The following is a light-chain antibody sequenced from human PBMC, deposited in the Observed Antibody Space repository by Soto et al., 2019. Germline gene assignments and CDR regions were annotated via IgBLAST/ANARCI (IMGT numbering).Light chain of an antibody. Sequence: EIVLTQSPGTLSLSPGERATLSCRASQSVDSSYLAWHQQKPGQAPRLLIYAVSIRATGIPDRFSGSGSGTDFTLTISRLEPEDFAVYYCQQYSTSPRTFGQGTKVEIK. CDR1: QSVDSSY. CDR2: AVS. J-gene: IGKJ1*01. V-gene: IGKV3-20*01. CDR3: QQYSTSPRT.